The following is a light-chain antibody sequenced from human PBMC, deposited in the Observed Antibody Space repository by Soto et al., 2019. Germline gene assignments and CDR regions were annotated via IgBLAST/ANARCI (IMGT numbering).Light chain of an antibody. Sequence: QSVLTQPPSASGTPGQRVTISCSGSSSNIGSNSVYWYQQLPGAAPKLLIYNNNQRPSVVPDRFSGSESGTSASLAISGLRSEDEADYYCAAWDNSLSAVLFGGGTKLTVL. CDR3: AAWDNSLSAVL. J-gene: IGLJ2*01. V-gene: IGLV1-47*01. CDR2: NNN. CDR1: SSNIGSNS.